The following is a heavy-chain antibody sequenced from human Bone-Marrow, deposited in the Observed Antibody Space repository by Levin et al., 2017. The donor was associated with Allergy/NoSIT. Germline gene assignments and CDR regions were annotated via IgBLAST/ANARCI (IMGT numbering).Heavy chain of an antibody. CDR2: IKEDGSEK. J-gene: IGHJ4*02. CDR3: ARDRYYSFSYNTFDY. V-gene: IGHV3-7*03. D-gene: IGHD6-6*01. Sequence: GESLKISCAASGFTFRSYWMRWVRQAPGKGLEWVANIKEDGSEKFYVDSVKGRFTISRDNAKNSLHLQMDSLRIEDTAIYYCARDRYYSFSYNTFDYWGQGILVTVSS. CDR1: GFTFRSYW.